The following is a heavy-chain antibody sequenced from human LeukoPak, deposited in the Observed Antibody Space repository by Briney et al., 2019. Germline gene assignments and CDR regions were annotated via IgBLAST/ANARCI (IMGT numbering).Heavy chain of an antibody. D-gene: IGHD3-22*01. J-gene: IGHJ2*01. V-gene: IGHV4-59*12. CDR2: IYYSGST. Sequence: SETLSLTCTVSGGSISSYYWSWIRQPPGKGLEWIGYIYYSGSTYYNPSLKSRVTISVDTSKNQFSLKLSSVTAADTAVYYCARGDAGYYDSSGYWYFDLWGRGTLVTVSS. CDR1: GGSISSYY. CDR3: ARGDAGYYDSSGYWYFDL.